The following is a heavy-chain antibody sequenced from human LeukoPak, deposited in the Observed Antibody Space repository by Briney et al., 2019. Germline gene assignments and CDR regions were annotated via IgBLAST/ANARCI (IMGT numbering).Heavy chain of an antibody. Sequence: PEGSLRLSCAASGFTFSSYDMNWVRQAPGKGLEWVSSISSRSTSIYYADSVKGRFTISRDNAKNSLYLQMNSLRAEDTAVYWCARDYIAYDPLDYWGQGTLVTVSS. CDR3: ARDYIAYDPLDY. CDR2: ISSRSTSI. D-gene: IGHD3-3*01. CDR1: GFTFSSYD. V-gene: IGHV3-21*01. J-gene: IGHJ4*02.